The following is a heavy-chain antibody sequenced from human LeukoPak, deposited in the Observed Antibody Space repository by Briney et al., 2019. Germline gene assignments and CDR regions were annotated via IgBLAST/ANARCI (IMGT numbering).Heavy chain of an antibody. D-gene: IGHD6-19*01. Sequence: ASVKVSCTASGYTFTIYGISWVRQAPGQGLEWMGWISAYNGNTNYAQKLQGRVTMTTDTSTSTAYMELRSLRSDDTAVYYCARLAVAGPFDPWGQGTLVTVSS. J-gene: IGHJ5*02. CDR1: GYTFTIYG. V-gene: IGHV1-18*01. CDR2: ISAYNGNT. CDR3: ARLAVAGPFDP.